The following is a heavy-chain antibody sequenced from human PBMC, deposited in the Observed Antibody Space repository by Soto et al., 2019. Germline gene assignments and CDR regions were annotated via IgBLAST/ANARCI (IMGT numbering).Heavy chain of an antibody. J-gene: IGHJ6*02. CDR1: GFTFSSYA. D-gene: IGHD2-21*02. V-gene: IGHV3-30-3*01. CDR3: ARDGYCGGDCSRWGGYYYYGMDV. CDR2: ISYDGSNK. Sequence: GGSLRLSCAASGFTFSSYAMHWVRQAPGKGLEWVAVISYDGSNKYYADSVKGRFTISRDNSKNTLYLQMNSPRAEDTAVYYCARDGYCGGDCSRWGGYYYYGMDVWGQGTTVTVSS.